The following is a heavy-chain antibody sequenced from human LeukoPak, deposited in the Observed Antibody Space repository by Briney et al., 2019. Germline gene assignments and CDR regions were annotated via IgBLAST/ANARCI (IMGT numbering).Heavy chain of an antibody. Sequence: ASVKVSCKASGGTFGSYAISWVRQAPGQGLEWMGGIIPIFGTANYAQKFQGRVTITADKSTSTAYMELSSLRSEDTAVYYCARGCSSTSCYDRRRWFDPWGQGTLVTVSS. CDR2: IIPIFGTA. CDR1: GGTFGSYA. D-gene: IGHD2-2*01. V-gene: IGHV1-69*06. CDR3: ARGCSSTSCYDRRRWFDP. J-gene: IGHJ5*02.